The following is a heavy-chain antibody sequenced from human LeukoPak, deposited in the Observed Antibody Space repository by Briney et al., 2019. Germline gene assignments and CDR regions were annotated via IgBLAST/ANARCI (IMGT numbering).Heavy chain of an antibody. CDR3: ARGITILIQNWFDP. Sequence: GGSLRLSCAASGFSFSSYWMSWVRQAPGKGLEWVANIKQDGSEKYYVDSVKGRFTISRDNAKNSLYLQMNSLRAEDTAVYYCARGITILIQNWFDPWGQGTLVTVSS. D-gene: IGHD3-9*01. CDR1: GFSFSSYW. V-gene: IGHV3-7*01. J-gene: IGHJ5*02. CDR2: IKQDGSEK.